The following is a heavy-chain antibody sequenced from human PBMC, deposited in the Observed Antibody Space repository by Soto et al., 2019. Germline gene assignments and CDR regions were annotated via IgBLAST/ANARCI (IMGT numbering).Heavy chain of an antibody. J-gene: IGHJ4*02. V-gene: IGHV1-69*13. Sequence: GASVKVSCKASGGTFSSYAISWVRQAPGQGLEWMGGIIPIFGTANYAQKFQGRVTITADESTSTAYIELSSLRTEDTAVYYCARVVEYDFWSGYQPFDYWGQGTLVTVSS. D-gene: IGHD3-3*01. CDR2: IIPIFGTA. CDR1: GGTFSSYA. CDR3: ARVVEYDFWSGYQPFDY.